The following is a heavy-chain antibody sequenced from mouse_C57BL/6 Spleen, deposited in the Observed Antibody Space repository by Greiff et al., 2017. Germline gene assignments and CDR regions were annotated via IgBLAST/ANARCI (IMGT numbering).Heavy chain of an antibody. CDR1: GYTFTSYW. CDR3: ARRGSIYFDY. CDR2: IHPNSGST. D-gene: IGHD1-1*01. V-gene: IGHV1-64*01. J-gene: IGHJ2*01. Sequence: QVQLQQPGAELVKPGASVKLSCKASGYTFTSYWMHWVKQRPGQGLEWIGMIHPNSGSTNYNEKFKSKATLTADKSSSTAYMQLSSLTSEDSAVYYCARRGSIYFDYWGQGTTLTVSS.